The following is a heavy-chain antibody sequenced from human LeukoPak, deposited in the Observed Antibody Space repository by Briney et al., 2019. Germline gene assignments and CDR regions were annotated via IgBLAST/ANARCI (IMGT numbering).Heavy chain of an antibody. V-gene: IGHV3-15*01. Sequence: KSGGSLRLSCAASGFTFSSYWMIWVRQAPGKGLEWVGRIKSNADGGTPDYAAPARGRFTISRDDSKNTLYLQMNSLKTEDTAVYYCTTFYHEYSPYWGRGTLVTVSS. CDR2: IKSNADGGTP. CDR3: TTFYHEYSPY. CDR1: GFTFSSYW. D-gene: IGHD2/OR15-2a*01. J-gene: IGHJ4*02.